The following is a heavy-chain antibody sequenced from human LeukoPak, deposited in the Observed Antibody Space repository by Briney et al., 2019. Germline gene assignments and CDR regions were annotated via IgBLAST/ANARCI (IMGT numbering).Heavy chain of an antibody. CDR3: AREGAARNFDY. Sequence: KASQTLSLTCTVSGGSVSSGTYYWTWIRQPAGKGLEWIGRIYTSGSTNFNPSLKSRVSISLDTSQNQFSLKVSTVTAADTAVYYCAREGAARNFDYWGQGILVTVSS. D-gene: IGHD6-6*01. CDR1: GGSVSSGTYY. CDR2: IYTSGST. V-gene: IGHV4-61*02. J-gene: IGHJ4*02.